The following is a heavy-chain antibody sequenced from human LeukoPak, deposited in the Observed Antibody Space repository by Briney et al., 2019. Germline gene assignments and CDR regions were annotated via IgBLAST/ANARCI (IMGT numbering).Heavy chain of an antibody. D-gene: IGHD4-17*01. Sequence: GGSLRLSCAASGFTFSSYAMSWVRQAPGKGLEWVSAISGSGGSTYNADSVKGRFTISRDNSKNTLYLQMNSLRAEDTAVYYCAKDPMITTVTEGCYFDYWGQGTLVTVSS. V-gene: IGHV3-23*01. CDR1: GFTFSSYA. CDR3: AKDPMITTVTEGCYFDY. CDR2: ISGSGGST. J-gene: IGHJ4*02.